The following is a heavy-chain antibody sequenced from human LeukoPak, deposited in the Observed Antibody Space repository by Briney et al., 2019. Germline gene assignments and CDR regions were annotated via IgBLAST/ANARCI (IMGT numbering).Heavy chain of an antibody. J-gene: IGHJ4*02. D-gene: IGHD3-9*01. Sequence: ASVKVSCKTSGYNFNSYGISWVRQTPGQGLEWMGWISVHNGNTNYAQKFQGRVFMTTDTSTSTAYMELRSLKSDDTAAYYCARDYYDILTGYYNFDYWGQGTLVTVSS. CDR2: ISVHNGNT. V-gene: IGHV1-18*01. CDR1: GYNFNSYG. CDR3: ARDYYDILTGYYNFDY.